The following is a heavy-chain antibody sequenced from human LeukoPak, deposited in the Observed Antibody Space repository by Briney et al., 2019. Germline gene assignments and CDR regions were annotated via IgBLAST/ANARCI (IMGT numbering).Heavy chain of an antibody. V-gene: IGHV3-21*01. CDR2: ISSSSSYI. D-gene: IGHD6-19*01. J-gene: IGHJ4*02. CDR3: ARDLGSAVAGENFDY. CDR1: GFTFSNYS. Sequence: GSLRLFCSASGFTFSNYSMNWVRQAPGKGLEWVLSISSSSSYIYYADSVKGRFTISRDNAKNSLYLQMNSLRAEDTAVYYCARDLGSAVAGENFDYWGQGTLVTVSS.